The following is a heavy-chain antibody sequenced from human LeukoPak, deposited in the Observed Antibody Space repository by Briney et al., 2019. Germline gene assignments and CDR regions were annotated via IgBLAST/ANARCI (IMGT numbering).Heavy chain of an antibody. CDR3: ARGSTYYDSSGQVPFDY. D-gene: IGHD3-22*01. Sequence: GGSLRLSCAASGFTFSTYSMNWVRQAPGKGLEWVSYISSSSSTIYYADSVKGRFTITRDNAKNSLYLQMNSLRTEDTAVYYCARGSTYYDSSGQVPFDYWGQGTLVTVSS. V-gene: IGHV3-48*01. J-gene: IGHJ4*02. CDR2: ISSSSSTI. CDR1: GFTFSTYS.